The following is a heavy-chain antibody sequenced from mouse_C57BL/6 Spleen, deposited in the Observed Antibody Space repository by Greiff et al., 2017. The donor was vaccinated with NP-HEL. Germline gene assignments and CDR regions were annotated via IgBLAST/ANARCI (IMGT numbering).Heavy chain of an antibody. J-gene: IGHJ4*01. Sequence: VQLQQSGAELVKPGASVKLSCKASGYTFTSYWMQWVKQRPGQGLEWIGEIDPSDSYTNYNQKFKGKATLTVDTSSSTAYMQLSSLTSEDSAVYYCARKGNAMDYWGQGTSVTVSS. CDR1: GYTFTSYW. V-gene: IGHV1-50*01. CDR2: IDPSDSYT. CDR3: ARKGNAMDY.